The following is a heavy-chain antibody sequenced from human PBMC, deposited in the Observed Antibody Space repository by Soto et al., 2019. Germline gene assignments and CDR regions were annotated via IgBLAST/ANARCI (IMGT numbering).Heavy chain of an antibody. CDR2: ISYDGSNK. D-gene: IGHD3-3*01. V-gene: IGHV3-30*18. CDR3: AKDRSGLRFLKWLHQQSYYYYGMDV. J-gene: IGHJ6*02. Sequence: PGGSLRLSCAASGFTFSSYGMHWVRQAPGKGLEWVAVISYDGSNKYYADSVKGRFTISRDNSKNTLYLQMNSLRAEDTAVYYCAKDRSGLRFLKWLHQQSYYYYGMDVWGQGTTVTVSS. CDR1: GFTFSSYG.